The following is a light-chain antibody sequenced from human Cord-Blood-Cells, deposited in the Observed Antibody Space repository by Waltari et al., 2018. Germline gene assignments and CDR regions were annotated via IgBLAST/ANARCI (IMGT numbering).Light chain of an antibody. V-gene: IGLV2-23*01. J-gene: IGLJ3*02. CDR1: SSDVGSYNL. Sequence: QSALTQPASVSGSPGQAITISCTGTSSDVGSYNLVSWYQQHPGKAPKLMIYEGSKRPSGVSNRCSGSKSGNTAFLTISGRQAEDEGDYYCCSYAGRSTWVFGGGTKLPVL. CDR3: CSYAGRSTWV. CDR2: EGS.